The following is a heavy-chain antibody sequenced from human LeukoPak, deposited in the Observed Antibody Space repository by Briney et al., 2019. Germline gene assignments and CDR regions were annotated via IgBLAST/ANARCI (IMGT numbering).Heavy chain of an antibody. CDR3: ARGLDDYDLDYYFDY. CDR1: GGSFSGLY. CDR2: NNHSGST. D-gene: IGHD4-17*01. V-gene: IGHV4-34*01. J-gene: IGHJ4*02. Sequence: PSGTLSPTRAVYGGSFSGLYWGWIRQPPGEGPGWVWGNNHSGSTNYNPSLKSRVTISVDTSKNQFSLKLSSVTAADTAVYYCARGLDDYDLDYYFDYWGQGTLVTVSS.